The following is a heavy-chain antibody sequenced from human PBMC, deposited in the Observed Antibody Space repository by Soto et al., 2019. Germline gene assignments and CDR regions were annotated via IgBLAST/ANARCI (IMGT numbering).Heavy chain of an antibody. CDR2: ISAYTGNT. CDR1: GYTFTSYG. J-gene: IGHJ4*02. V-gene: IGHV1-18*01. CDR3: ARDLGWQAAGRSGHNY. Sequence: QVQLVQSGAEVKKPGASVKVSCKASGYTFTSYGISWVRQAPGQGLDWMGGISAYTGNTNYAQKRQGRVTRTTDPSTSTAYMELRSLRSDDTAVYYCARDLGWQAAGRSGHNYWGQGTLVTVSS. D-gene: IGHD6-13*01.